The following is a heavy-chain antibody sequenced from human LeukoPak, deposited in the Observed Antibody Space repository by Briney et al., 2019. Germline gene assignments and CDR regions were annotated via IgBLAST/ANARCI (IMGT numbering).Heavy chain of an antibody. D-gene: IGHD2-15*01. CDR2: ISSSGSTI. CDR3: ARDCGGGSCYGPYDAFDI. J-gene: IGHJ3*02. Sequence: PGGSLRLSCAASGFTFSSYKMNWVREGPGKGLEWGSYISSSGSTIYYADSVKGRFTISRDNAKNSLYLQMNSLRAEDTAVYYCARDCGGGSCYGPYDAFDIWGQGTMVTVSS. CDR1: GFTFSSYK. V-gene: IGHV3-48*03.